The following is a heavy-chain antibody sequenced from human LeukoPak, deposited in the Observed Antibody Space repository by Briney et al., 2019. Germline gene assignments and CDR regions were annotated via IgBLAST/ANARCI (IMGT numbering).Heavy chain of an antibody. CDR1: GFTFSTYW. J-gene: IGHJ4*02. CDR2: IKQDGSEK. V-gene: IGHV3-7*01. Sequence: GGSLRLSCDASGFTFSTYWMSWVRQPPGKGLEWVANIKQDGSEKSYVYSVKGRFTISRDNAKNSLYLQMNSLRAEDTAMYYCARDSAGNDYWGQGTLVTVSS. D-gene: IGHD6-13*01. CDR3: ARDSAGNDY.